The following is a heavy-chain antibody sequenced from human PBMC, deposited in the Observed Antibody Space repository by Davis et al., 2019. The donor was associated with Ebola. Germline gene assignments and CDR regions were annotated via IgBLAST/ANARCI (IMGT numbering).Heavy chain of an antibody. CDR2: LSNSEREK. CDR1: GFTFRNYA. D-gene: IGHD3-3*01. Sequence: PGGSLRLSCAASGFTFRNYAMHWVRQAPGKGLERVAVLSNSEREKFYADSVKVRFTISRDNSENTLYLQMNSLTADDTAVYYCARAVFHEVLDYWGQGTPVTVSS. CDR3: ARAVFHEVLDY. V-gene: IGHV3-30*04. J-gene: IGHJ4*02.